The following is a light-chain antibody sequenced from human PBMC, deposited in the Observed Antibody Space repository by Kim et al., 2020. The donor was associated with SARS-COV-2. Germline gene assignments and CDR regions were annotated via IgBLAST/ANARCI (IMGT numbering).Light chain of an antibody. CDR1: ESVSSNV. CDR3: HQYSRSPPWT. Sequence: EIVLTQSQGTLSLSPGERATLSCRATESVSSNVIAWYQQKPGQTPRLLVYGTSTRASGIPDRFSGSGSGTDFTLTISKLDPEDFAVYYFHQYSRSPPWTFGQGTKVDIK. CDR2: GTS. J-gene: IGKJ1*01. V-gene: IGKV3-20*01.